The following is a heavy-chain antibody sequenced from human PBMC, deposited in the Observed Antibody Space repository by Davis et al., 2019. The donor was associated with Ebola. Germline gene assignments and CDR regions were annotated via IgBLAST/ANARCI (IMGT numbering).Heavy chain of an antibody. J-gene: IGHJ2*01. CDR2: ISYDGSNK. CDR3: ARDLPGGDWYFDL. V-gene: IGHV3-30*04. D-gene: IGHD1-14*01. Sequence: GGSLRLSCAASGFTFSSYAMHWVRQAPGKGQEWVAVISYDGSNKYYADSVKGRFTISRDNSKNTLYLQMSSLRAEDTAVYYCARDLPGGDWYFDLWGRGTLVTVSS. CDR1: GFTFSSYA.